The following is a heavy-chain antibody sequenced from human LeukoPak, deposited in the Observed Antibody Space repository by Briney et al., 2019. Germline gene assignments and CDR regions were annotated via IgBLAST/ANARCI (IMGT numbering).Heavy chain of an antibody. D-gene: IGHD4/OR15-4a*01. V-gene: IGHV3-74*01. Sequence: PGGSLRLSCAGSGFILSSYWLHWVRQAPGKGLVWVSRINFDGTSTNYADFVQGRFTISRDNAKNTPYLQMNNLKAEDTAVYYCARANNFDYWGQGTLVTVSS. CDR3: ARANNFDY. CDR1: GFILSSYW. CDR2: INFDGTST. J-gene: IGHJ4*02.